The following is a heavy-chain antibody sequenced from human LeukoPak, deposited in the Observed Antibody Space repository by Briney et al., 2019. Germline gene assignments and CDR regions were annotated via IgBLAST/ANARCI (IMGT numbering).Heavy chain of an antibody. CDR3: ARDLAGITLVRGVILPFDY. V-gene: IGHV4-4*07. J-gene: IGHJ4*02. CDR2: IYTSGST. D-gene: IGHD3-10*01. CDR1: GGSISRYY. Sequence: SETLSLTCTVSGGSISRYYWSWIRQPAGKGLEWIGRIYTSGSTNYNPSLKSRVTMSVDTSRYQFSLKLSSVTAAVTAVYYCARDLAGITLVRGVILPFDYWGQGTLVTVSS.